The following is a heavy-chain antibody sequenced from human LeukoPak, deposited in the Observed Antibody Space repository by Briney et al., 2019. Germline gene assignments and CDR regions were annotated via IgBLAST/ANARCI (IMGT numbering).Heavy chain of an antibody. D-gene: IGHD2-15*01. CDR2: IKQDGSEK. Sequence: GGSLRLSCAASGFTFTSYWMSWVRQAPGKGLEWVASIKQDGSEKNYVDSVKGRFTISRDNAKNSFYLQMISLRVEDTAVYYCAKDGYCSGGSCYHFDYWGQGTLVTVSS. J-gene: IGHJ4*02. CDR1: GFTFTSYW. CDR3: AKDGYCSGGSCYHFDY. V-gene: IGHV3-7*01.